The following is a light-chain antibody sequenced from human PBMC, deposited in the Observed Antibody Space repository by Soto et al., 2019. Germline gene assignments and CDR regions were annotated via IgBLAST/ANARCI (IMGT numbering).Light chain of an antibody. CDR1: QSVSGY. J-gene: IGKJ3*01. CDR2: DVS. Sequence: EILLTQSPATLSLSPGERATLSCRASQSVSGYLAWYQQKPGQAPRLLIYDVSSRATGIPARFSGSGSGTDFTLTISGLEPEDVAVYYCQQRSLGTFGPGTKVDIK. CDR3: QQRSLGT. V-gene: IGKV3-11*01.